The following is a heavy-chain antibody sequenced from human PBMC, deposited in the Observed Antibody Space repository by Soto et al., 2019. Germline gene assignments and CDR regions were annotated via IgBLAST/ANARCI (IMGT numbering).Heavy chain of an antibody. CDR1: GDSVSSNSAA. D-gene: IGHD5-12*01. Sequence: QVQLQQSGPGLVKPSQTLSLTCAISGDSVSSNSAAWNWIRQSPSRGLEWLGRTYYRSKWYNDYAVSVKSRITINPDTSKNQFSLQLNSVTPEDTAVYYCAREKSRGYSGYDRRRGFDYWGQGTLVTVSS. CDR2: TYYRSKWYN. CDR3: AREKSRGYSGYDRRRGFDY. J-gene: IGHJ4*02. V-gene: IGHV6-1*01.